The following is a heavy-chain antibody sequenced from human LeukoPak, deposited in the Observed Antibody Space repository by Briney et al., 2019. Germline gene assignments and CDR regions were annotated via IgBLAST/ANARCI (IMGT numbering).Heavy chain of an antibody. D-gene: IGHD3-22*01. Sequence: GGSLRLSCAASGFTFSSYAMSWVRQAPGKGLEWVSAICGSGGSTYSADSVKGRFTISSDNSKNTLYLKMNTLSAEDTAVYYCAKASAMIVVVSKHFDYWGQGTLVTVSS. CDR1: GFTFSSYA. CDR2: ICGSGGST. CDR3: AKASAMIVVVSKHFDY. J-gene: IGHJ4*02. V-gene: IGHV3-23*01.